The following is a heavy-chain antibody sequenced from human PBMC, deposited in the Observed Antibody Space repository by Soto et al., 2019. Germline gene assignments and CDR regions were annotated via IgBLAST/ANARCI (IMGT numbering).Heavy chain of an antibody. Sequence: QVQLVQSGAEVKKPGSSVKVSCKASGGTFSSYTISWVRQAPGQGLEWMGRIIPILGIANYAQKFQGRVTITADKSTSTAYFALSSLRSEDTAVYYCPRDRGGELAGRGAYWGQGTLVTVSS. D-gene: IGHD6-13*01. V-gene: IGHV1-69*08. CDR2: IIPILGIA. J-gene: IGHJ4*02. CDR3: PRDRGGELAGRGAY. CDR1: GGTFSSYT.